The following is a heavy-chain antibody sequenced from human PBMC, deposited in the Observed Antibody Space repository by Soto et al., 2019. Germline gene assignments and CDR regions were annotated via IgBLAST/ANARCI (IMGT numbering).Heavy chain of an antibody. CDR2: ISGSGGST. V-gene: IGHV3-23*01. CDR1: GFTFSSYA. Sequence: EVQLLESGGGLVQPGGSLRLSCAASGFTFSSYAMSWVRQAPGKGLEWVSAISGSGGSTYYADSVKGRFTISRDNSKISLYLKMNSLRAEDTAVYYWAKDTPYTGYYGAWGQGTLVTVSS. D-gene: IGHD3-9*01. CDR3: AKDTPYTGYYGA. J-gene: IGHJ4*02.